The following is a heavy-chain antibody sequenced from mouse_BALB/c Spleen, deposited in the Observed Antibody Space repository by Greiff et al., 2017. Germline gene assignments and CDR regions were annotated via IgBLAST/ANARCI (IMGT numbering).Heavy chain of an antibody. J-gene: IGHJ3*01. V-gene: IGHV2-6-7*01. CDR3: ARPDGYQTPWFAY. D-gene: IGHD2-3*01. CDR1: GFSLTGYG. Sequence: VHLVESGPGLVAPSQSLSITCTVSGFSLTGYGVNWVRQPPGKGLEWLGMIWGDGSTDYNSALKSRLSISKDNSKSQVFLKMNSLQTDDTARYYCARPDGYQTPWFAYWGQGTLVTVSA. CDR2: IWGDGST.